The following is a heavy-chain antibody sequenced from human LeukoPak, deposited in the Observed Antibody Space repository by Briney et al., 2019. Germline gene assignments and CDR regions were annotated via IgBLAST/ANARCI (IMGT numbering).Heavy chain of an antibody. D-gene: IGHD3-10*01. V-gene: IGHV4-34*01. CDR2: INHSGST. CDR1: GGSFSGYY. Sequence: SETLSLTCAVSGGSFSGYYWSWIRQPPGKGLEWIGEINHSGSTNYNPPLKSRVTISVDTSKNQFSLKLSSVTAADTAVYYCARGGFGFGELVPSDWFDPWGQGTLVTVSS. CDR3: ARGGFGFGELVPSDWFDP. J-gene: IGHJ5*02.